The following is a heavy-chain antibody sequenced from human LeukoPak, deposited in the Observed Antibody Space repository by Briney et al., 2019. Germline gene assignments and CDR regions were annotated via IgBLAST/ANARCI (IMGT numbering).Heavy chain of an antibody. V-gene: IGHV4-59*01. CDR1: GGSLSSYY. CDR3: ARAYYYGSGSQGGWFDP. CDR2: IYYSETT. D-gene: IGHD3-10*01. J-gene: IGHJ5*02. Sequence: SETLSLTCTVSGGSLSSYYWSWIRQPPGKGLEWIGYIYYSETTNYNPSLKSRVTISVDTSKNQFSLKLTSVTAADTAVYYCARAYYYGSGSQGGWFDPWGQGTLVTVSS.